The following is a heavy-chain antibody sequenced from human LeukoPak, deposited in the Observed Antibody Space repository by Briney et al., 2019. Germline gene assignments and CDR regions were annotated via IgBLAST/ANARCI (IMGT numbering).Heavy chain of an antibody. CDR3: ARGADIVVVPAAHLNWFDP. CDR1: GGSFSGYY. CDR2: INHSGST. V-gene: IGHV4-34*01. J-gene: IGHJ5*02. Sequence: PSETLSLTCAVYGGSFSGYYWSWIRPPPGKGLEWVGEINHSGSTNYNPSLKSRVTISVDTFKTQFSLKLSSVTAADTAVYYCARGADIVVVPAAHLNWFDPWGQGTLVTVSS. D-gene: IGHD2-2*01.